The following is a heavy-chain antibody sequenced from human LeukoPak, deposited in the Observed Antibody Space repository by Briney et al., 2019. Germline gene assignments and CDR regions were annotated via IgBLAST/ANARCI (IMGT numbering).Heavy chain of an antibody. D-gene: IGHD3-10*01. CDR2: IYHSGSA. CDR1: GGSISYSGYS. Sequence: PSETLSLTCAVSGGSISYSGYSWSWIRQSPGKGLEWIGYIYHSGSAYYNPSLNSRVTISVDRSKNQFSLKLSSVTAADTAVYYCARDGPMVRGVYYFDYWGQGTLVTVSS. CDR3: ARDGPMVRGVYYFDY. J-gene: IGHJ4*02. V-gene: IGHV4-30-2*06.